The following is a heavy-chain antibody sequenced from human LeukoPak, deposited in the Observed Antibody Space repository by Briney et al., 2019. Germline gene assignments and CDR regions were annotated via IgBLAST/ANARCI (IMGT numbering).Heavy chain of an antibody. CDR3: ARDGGVDDFYYYGMDV. CDR2: IKQEGSEK. V-gene: IGHV3-7*01. D-gene: IGHD3-3*01. Sequence: GGSLILSCAASGFTFSSYWMSWVRQAPGKGLEWVANIKQEGSEKYYVDSVQGRFTISGDNAKNSLYLQMNSLRAEGTAVYYWARDGGVDDFYYYGMDVWGQGTTVTVSS. J-gene: IGHJ6*02. CDR1: GFTFSSYW.